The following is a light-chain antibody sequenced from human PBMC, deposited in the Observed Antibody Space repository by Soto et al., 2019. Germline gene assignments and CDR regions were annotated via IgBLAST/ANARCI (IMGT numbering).Light chain of an antibody. Sequence: EXVLTQSPGTXSLSPGERVTLYCRASQSVNSSYLAWYQHKPGQAPRLLIFGASIRATGIPHRFSGSGSGTDFTLTISRLEPEDFAVYHCQQYGSSPTTFGQGTKGDI. J-gene: IGKJ1*01. CDR2: GAS. CDR3: QQYGSSPTT. CDR1: QSVNSSY. V-gene: IGKV3-20*01.